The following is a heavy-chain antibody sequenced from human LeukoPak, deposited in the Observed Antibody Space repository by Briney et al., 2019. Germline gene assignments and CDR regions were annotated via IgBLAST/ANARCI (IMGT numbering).Heavy chain of an antibody. CDR3: AGGIQLWHNKDAFDI. Sequence: SETLSLTCTVSGGSISSYYWSWIRQPAGKGLEWIGRIYTSGSTNYNPSLKSRVTMSVDTSKNQFSLKLSSVTAADTAVYYCAGGIQLWHNKDAFDIWGQGTMVTVSS. V-gene: IGHV4-4*07. D-gene: IGHD5-18*01. J-gene: IGHJ3*02. CDR2: IYTSGST. CDR1: GGSISSYY.